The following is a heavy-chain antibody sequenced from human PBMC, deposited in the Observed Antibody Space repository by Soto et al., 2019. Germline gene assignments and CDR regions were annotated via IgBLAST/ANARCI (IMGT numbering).Heavy chain of an antibody. J-gene: IGHJ4*02. V-gene: IGHV4-34*01. CDR1: GGSFSGYY. CDR3: ARGRRSSSFLDY. CDR2: INHSGST. D-gene: IGHD6-6*01. Sequence: LSLTCAVYGGSFSGYYWSWIRQPPGKGLEWIGEINHSGSTNYNPSLKSRVTISVDTSKNQFSLKLSSVTAADTAVYYCARGRRSSSFLDYWGQGTLVTVSS.